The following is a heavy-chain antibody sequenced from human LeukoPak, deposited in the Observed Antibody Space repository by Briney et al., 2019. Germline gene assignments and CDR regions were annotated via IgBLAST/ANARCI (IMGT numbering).Heavy chain of an antibody. CDR2: ISSSSNYI. D-gene: IGHD3-9*01. CDR1: GFTFSSFN. Sequence: GGSLRLSCAASGFTFSSFNMNWVRQAPGKGLEWVSSISSSSNYIYYADSVKGRFTISRDSAKNSLYLQMNSLRPEDTAVYYCARDPGDNYDILTGYYKGSAAFDYWGQGTLVTVSS. V-gene: IGHV3-21*01. J-gene: IGHJ4*02. CDR3: ARDPGDNYDILTGYYKGSAAFDY.